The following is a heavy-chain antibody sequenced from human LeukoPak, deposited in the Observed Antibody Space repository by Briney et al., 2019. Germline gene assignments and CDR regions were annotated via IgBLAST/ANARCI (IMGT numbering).Heavy chain of an antibody. D-gene: IGHD3-10*01. CDR2: IYSGGST. J-gene: IGHJ3*02. V-gene: IGHV3-53*01. CDR3: ARTLWHDAFDI. CDR1: GFTVSSNY. Sequence: GGSLRLSCAASGFTVSSNYMSWVRQAPGKGLEWVSVIYSGGSTYYADSVKGRFTISRDNSKNTLYLQMNSLRAEDTAVYYCARTLWHDAFDIWGQGTMVTVSS.